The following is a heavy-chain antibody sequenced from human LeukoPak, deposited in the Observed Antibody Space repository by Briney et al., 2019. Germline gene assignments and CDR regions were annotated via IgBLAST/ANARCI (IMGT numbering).Heavy chain of an antibody. CDR3: ARGRNWKYLSHFDY. V-gene: IGHV4-39*07. J-gene: IGHJ4*02. Sequence: SETLSLTCTVSGVSISSSDYYWAWIRQPPGKGLEWFGSFYYSVNTYYNPSLKSRVTISVDTSNNQLSLKLSSLTAADTAVYYCARGRNWKYLSHFDYWGQGTLVTVSS. D-gene: IGHD1-7*01. CDR1: GVSISSSDYY. CDR2: FYYSVNT.